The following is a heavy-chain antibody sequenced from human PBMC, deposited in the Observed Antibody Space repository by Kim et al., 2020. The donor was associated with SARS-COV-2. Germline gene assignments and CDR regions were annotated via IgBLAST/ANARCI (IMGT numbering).Heavy chain of an antibody. V-gene: IGHV3-74*01. Sequence: GGSLRLSCTASGFTFSDYGMHWVRQAPGKGLEWVSRLNSDGRSPVYADSVKGRFTISRDNTKNTVFLQMNSLRTEDTAVYYCATDEPDVYSPAEGLLDYWGQGTLVTVSP. CDR1: GFTFSDYG. J-gene: IGHJ4*02. D-gene: IGHD3-16*01. CDR2: LNSDGRSP. CDR3: ATDEPDVYSPAEGLLDY.